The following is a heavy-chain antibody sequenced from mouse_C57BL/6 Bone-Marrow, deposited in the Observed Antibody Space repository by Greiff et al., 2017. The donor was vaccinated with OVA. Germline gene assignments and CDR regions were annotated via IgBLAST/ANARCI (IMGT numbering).Heavy chain of an antibody. J-gene: IGHJ2*01. CDR3: ARGGRILDY. V-gene: IGHV1-50*01. Sequence: QVQLQQPGAELVKPGASVKLSCKASGYTFTSYWMQWVKQRPGQGLEWIGEIDPSDSYTNYNQKFKGKATLTVDTSSSTAYMQLSSLTSEDAAVYYCARGGRILDYWGQGTTLTVSS. CDR1: GYTFTSYW. CDR2: IDPSDSYT.